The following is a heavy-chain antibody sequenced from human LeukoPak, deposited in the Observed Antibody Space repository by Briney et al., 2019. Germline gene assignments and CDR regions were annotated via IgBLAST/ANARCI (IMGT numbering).Heavy chain of an antibody. V-gene: IGHV4-59*08. CDR1: GGSIRRFY. Sequence: SETLSLTCTVSGGSIRRFYWSWFRQPPGKGLEWIGYIYYSGSPTYNPSLKSRVTISVDTSKNQFSLKLSSVTAADTAVYYCASSIAVADPFDYWGQGTLVTVSS. D-gene: IGHD6-13*01. CDR3: ASSIAVADPFDY. CDR2: IYYSGSP. J-gene: IGHJ4*02.